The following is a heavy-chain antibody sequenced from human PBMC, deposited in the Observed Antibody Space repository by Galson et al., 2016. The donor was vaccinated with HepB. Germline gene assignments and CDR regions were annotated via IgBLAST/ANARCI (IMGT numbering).Heavy chain of an antibody. V-gene: IGHV3-72*01. CDR2: SRHQGGDYAT. CDR1: GFTLSDHF. Sequence: SLRLSCAVSGFTLSDHFMDWVRQAPGKGLEWVGRSRHQGGDYATEYAASVKGRFTISRDASKNSLNLQMNSLKIEDTAVYFCASPHYWRLIYWGQGTLVTVSS. CDR3: ASPHYWRLIY. J-gene: IGHJ4*02. D-gene: IGHD2-8*02.